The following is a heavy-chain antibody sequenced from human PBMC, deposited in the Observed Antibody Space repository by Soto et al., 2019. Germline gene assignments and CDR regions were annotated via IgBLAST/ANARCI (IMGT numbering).Heavy chain of an antibody. J-gene: IGHJ4*02. D-gene: IGHD1-1*01. V-gene: IGHV4-34*01. CDR3: PTGSGLVALPGALEDVTYDY. CDR1: GQSFSGHS. Sequence: QVQLQQWGAGLVKPSETLSLSCAVYGQSFSGHSWAWIRQPPGKGLEWIGEINEIGSTYYNPSLKHRVPLSTDTSKNQFSPQLSLVTAAHTAAYFCPTGSGLVALPGALEDVTYDYWRQGTLVNAYS. CDR2: INEIGST.